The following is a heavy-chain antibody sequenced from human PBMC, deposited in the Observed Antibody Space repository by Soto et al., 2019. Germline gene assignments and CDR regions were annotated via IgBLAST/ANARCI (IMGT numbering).Heavy chain of an antibody. D-gene: IGHD4-17*01. Sequence: PGGSLTLSCAASGFSFSSYSMNWVRRAPGEGLEWVSYISSSSTIYYADSVKGRFTISRDNAKNAPYLQMNSLRDEDTAVYYCARLDYGDYDLSDAFDIWGQGTMVTVSS. J-gene: IGHJ3*02. CDR3: ARLDYGDYDLSDAFDI. CDR1: GFSFSSYS. V-gene: IGHV3-48*02. CDR2: ISSSSTI.